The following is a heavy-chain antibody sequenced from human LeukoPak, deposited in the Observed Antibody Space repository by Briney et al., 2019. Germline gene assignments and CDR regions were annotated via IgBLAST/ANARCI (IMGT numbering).Heavy chain of an antibody. CDR3: AKDAHSSSWYGPEDYYYYYGMDV. V-gene: IGHV3-23*01. Sequence: PGGSLRLSCAASGFTFSSYAMSWVRQAPGKGLEWVSAICGSGGSTYYADSVKGRFTISRDNSKNTLYLQMNSLRAEDAAVYYCAKDAHSSSWYGPEDYYYYYGMDVWGQGTTVTVSS. CDR1: GFTFSSYA. J-gene: IGHJ6*02. D-gene: IGHD6-13*01. CDR2: ICGSGGST.